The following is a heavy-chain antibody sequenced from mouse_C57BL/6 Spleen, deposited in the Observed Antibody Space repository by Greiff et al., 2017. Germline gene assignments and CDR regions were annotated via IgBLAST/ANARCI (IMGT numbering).Heavy chain of an antibody. J-gene: IGHJ3*01. V-gene: IGHV3-1*01. CDR1: GYSITSGYD. CDR2: ISYSGST. D-gene: IGHD2-5*01. CDR3: ARSPSYYSNSAWFAY. Sequence: EVKLVESGPGMVKPSQSLSLTCTVTGYSITSGYDWHWIRHFPGNKLEWMGYISYSGSTNYNPSLKSRISITHDTSKNHVFLKLNSVTTEDTATYYCARSPSYYSNSAWFAYWGQGTLVTVSA.